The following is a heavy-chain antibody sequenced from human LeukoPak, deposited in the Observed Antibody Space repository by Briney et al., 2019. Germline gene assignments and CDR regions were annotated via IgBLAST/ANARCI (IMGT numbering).Heavy chain of an antibody. Sequence: ASVKVSCKASGYTFTSYGISWVRQAPGQGLEWMGWINPNSGGTNYAQKFQGRVTMTRDTSISTAYMELSRLRSDDTAVYYCASYGDYWGAFDIWGQGTMVTVSS. V-gene: IGHV1-2*02. CDR1: GYTFTSYG. CDR2: INPNSGGT. J-gene: IGHJ3*02. D-gene: IGHD4-17*01. CDR3: ASYGDYWGAFDI.